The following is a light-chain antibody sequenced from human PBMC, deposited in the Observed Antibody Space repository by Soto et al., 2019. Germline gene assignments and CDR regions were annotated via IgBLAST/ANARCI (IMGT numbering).Light chain of an antibody. J-gene: IGKJ4*01. Sequence: EIVLTQSPGTPSVSPGERATLSCRASQTVRNKYLAWYQQKPGQAPRLLIYGASSRATGIPDRFSGGGSGTDFTLTISRLQHEDFAVYYCQQFSSYTLTFGGGTKVDIK. CDR3: QQFSSYTLT. V-gene: IGKV3-20*01. CDR1: QTVRNKY. CDR2: GAS.